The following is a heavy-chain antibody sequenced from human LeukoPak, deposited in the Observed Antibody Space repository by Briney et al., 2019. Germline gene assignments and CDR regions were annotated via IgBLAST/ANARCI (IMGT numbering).Heavy chain of an antibody. CDR3: AKDPRTGASSTGY. D-gene: IGHD2-2*01. CDR1: GFTFRKHG. CDR2: ISPSGDIT. Sequence: GGSLRLSCAASGFTFRKHGMNWVRQAPGKGLEWVSGISPSGDITYYADSVKGRFTISRDNSKNTLYLEVISLTAEDTAVYYCAKDPRTGASSTGYWGQGTLVTVSS. J-gene: IGHJ4*02. V-gene: IGHV3-23*01.